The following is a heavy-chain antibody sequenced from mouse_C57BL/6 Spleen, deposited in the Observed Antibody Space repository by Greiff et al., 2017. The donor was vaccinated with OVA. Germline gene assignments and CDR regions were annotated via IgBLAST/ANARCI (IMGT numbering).Heavy chain of an antibody. CDR1: GFNIKDDY. CDR2: IDPENGDT. J-gene: IGHJ4*01. V-gene: IGHV14-4*01. Sequence: DVHLVESGAELVRPGASVKLSCTASGFNIKDDYMHWVKQRPEQGLEWIGWIDPENGDTEYASKFQGKATITADTSSNTAYLQLSSLTSEDTAVYYCTTKGDMDYWGQGTSVTVSS. CDR3: TTKGDMDY.